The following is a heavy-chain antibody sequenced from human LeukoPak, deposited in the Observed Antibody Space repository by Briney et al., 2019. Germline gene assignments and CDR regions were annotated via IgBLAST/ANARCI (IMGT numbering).Heavy chain of an antibody. V-gene: IGHV3-49*03. CDR2: IRSEAYGGTT. J-gene: IGHJ4*02. Sequence: PGGSLRLSCTASGFTFGDYAMSWFRQAPGKGLEWVGFIRSEAYGGTTEYAASVKGRFTISRDDSKSIAYLQMNSLKTEDTAVYYCTRVGTYYDFWSGYYPTYWGQGTLVTVSS. CDR3: TRVGTYYDFWSGYYPTY. D-gene: IGHD3-3*01. CDR1: GFTFGDYA.